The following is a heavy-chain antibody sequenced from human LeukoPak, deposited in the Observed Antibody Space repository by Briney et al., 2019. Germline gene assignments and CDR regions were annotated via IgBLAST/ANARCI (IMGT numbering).Heavy chain of an antibody. Sequence: GGSLRLSCAASGFTISCFFMTWVRQAPGKGLEWVANIKEDGSEKYYVDSVRGRFTISRDNAKNSLYLQMNNLRAEDTAVYYCAKPFGNGWFLRDYWGRGTLVTVSS. CDR3: AKPFGNGWFLRDY. CDR2: IKEDGSEK. D-gene: IGHD6-19*01. J-gene: IGHJ4*02. V-gene: IGHV3-7*01. CDR1: GFTISCFF.